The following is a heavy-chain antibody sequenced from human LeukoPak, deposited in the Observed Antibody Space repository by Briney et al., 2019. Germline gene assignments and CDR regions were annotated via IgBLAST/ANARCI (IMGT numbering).Heavy chain of an antibody. J-gene: IGHJ6*02. Sequence: SETLSLTCTVSGGSISSYYWSWIRQPPGKGLEWIGYIYYSGSTNYNPSLKSRVTISVDTSKNQFSLKLSSVTAADTAVYYCARGSPLKQQLPRFYYGMDVWGQGTTVTVSS. CDR1: GGSISSYY. V-gene: IGHV4-59*01. CDR2: IYYSGST. D-gene: IGHD6-13*01. CDR3: ARGSPLKQQLPRFYYGMDV.